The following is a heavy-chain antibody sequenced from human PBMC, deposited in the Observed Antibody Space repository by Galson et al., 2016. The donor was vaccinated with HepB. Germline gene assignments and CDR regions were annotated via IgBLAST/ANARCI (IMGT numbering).Heavy chain of an antibody. D-gene: IGHD2-8*02. CDR1: GFTFDYYT. CDR3: TRGNLVGY. V-gene: IGHV3-7*01. J-gene: IGHJ4*02. CDR2: INRDGSET. Sequence: SLRLSCAASGFTFDYYTMNWVRQAPGRGLEWVGNINRDGSETNYVDSVKGRFTISRDNAKNSLFLQMNSLRVGDTAVYYCTRGNLVGYWGQGTLVIVSS.